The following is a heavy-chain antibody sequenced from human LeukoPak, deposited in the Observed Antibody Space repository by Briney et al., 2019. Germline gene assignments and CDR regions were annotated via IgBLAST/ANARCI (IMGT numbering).Heavy chain of an antibody. D-gene: IGHD3-3*01. J-gene: IGHJ4*02. V-gene: IGHV3-72*01. CDR2: TRNKANSYTT. Sequence: GSLRLSCAASGFTFSDHYMDWVRQAPGKGLEWVGRTRNKANSYTTENAASVKGRFTISRDDSKNSLYLQMNSLKTEDTAVYYCARVVLRFLEWLLRWGQGTLVTVSS. CDR1: GFTFSDHY. CDR3: ARVVLRFLEWLLR.